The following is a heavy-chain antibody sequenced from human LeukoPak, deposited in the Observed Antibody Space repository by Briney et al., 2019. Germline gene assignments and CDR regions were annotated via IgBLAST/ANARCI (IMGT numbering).Heavy chain of an antibody. CDR3: ARDYRYSSGWYSGSPAGY. Sequence: PGGSLRLSCAASGFTFSSYAMHWVRQAPGKGLEWVAVISYDGSNKYYADSVKGRFTISRDNAKNSLYLQMNSLRAEDTAVYYCARDYRYSSGWYSGSPAGYWGQGTLVTVSS. J-gene: IGHJ4*02. D-gene: IGHD6-19*01. CDR1: GFTFSSYA. CDR2: ISYDGSNK. V-gene: IGHV3-30-3*01.